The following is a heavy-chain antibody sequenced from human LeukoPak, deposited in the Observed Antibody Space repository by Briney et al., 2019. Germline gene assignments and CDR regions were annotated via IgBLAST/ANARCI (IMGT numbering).Heavy chain of an antibody. V-gene: IGHV4-34*01. CDR3: ARGWSGSDYPHDEAHFRFDY. Sequence: PSETLSLTCAVSGGSFSGYYWSWLRQPPGKGLEWIGEINHSGSTNYNPSLTRRVTISVDTSKNQFSLKLSCVTAADTAVYYCARGWSGSDYPHDEAHFRFDYWGQGTLVTVSS. CDR2: INHSGST. CDR1: GGSFSGYY. J-gene: IGHJ4*02. D-gene: IGHD1-26*01.